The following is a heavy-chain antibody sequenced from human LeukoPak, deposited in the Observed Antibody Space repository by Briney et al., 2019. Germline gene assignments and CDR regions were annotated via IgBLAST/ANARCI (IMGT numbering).Heavy chain of an antibody. CDR1: GFTFSSYW. Sequence: PGGSLRLSCAASGFTFSSYWMSWVRQAPGKGLEWVANIKEDGSEKYYVDSVKGRFSIARDNAKNTLYLQMNSLRAEDTAVYYCAKSYDSSGYYYAPDAFDIWGQGTMVTVSS. D-gene: IGHD3-22*01. V-gene: IGHV3-7*03. CDR3: AKSYDSSGYYYAPDAFDI. CDR2: IKEDGSEK. J-gene: IGHJ3*02.